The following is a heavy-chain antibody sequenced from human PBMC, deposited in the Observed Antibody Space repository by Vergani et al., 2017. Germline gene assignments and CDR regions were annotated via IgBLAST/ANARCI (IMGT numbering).Heavy chain of an antibody. CDR3: ASPLITFGGVIGPIAY. J-gene: IGHJ4*02. D-gene: IGHD3-16*02. V-gene: IGHV4-38-2*01. Sequence: QVQLQESGPGLVKPSETLSLTCAVSGYSISSGYYWGWIRQPPGKGLEWIGSIYHSGSTYYNPSLKSRVTISVDTSKNQFSLKLSSVTAADTAVYYCASPLITFGGVIGPIAYWGQGTLVTVSS. CDR2: IYHSGST. CDR1: GYSISSGYY.